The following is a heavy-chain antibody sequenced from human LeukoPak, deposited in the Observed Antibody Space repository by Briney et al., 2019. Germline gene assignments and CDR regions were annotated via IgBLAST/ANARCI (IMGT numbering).Heavy chain of an antibody. V-gene: IGHV4-4*07. J-gene: IGHJ5*02. D-gene: IGHD3-3*01. CDR1: GGSISSYY. CDR2: IYTSGST. Sequence: SETLPLTCTVSGGSISSYYWSWIRQPAGKGLEWIGRIYTSGSTNYNPSLKSRVTMSVDTSKNQFSLKLSSVTAADTAVYYCARGVIFGVVENWFDPWGQGTLVTVSS. CDR3: ARGVIFGVVENWFDP.